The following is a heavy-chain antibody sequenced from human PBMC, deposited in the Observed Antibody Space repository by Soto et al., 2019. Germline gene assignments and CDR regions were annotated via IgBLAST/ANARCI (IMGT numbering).Heavy chain of an antibody. CDR1: GFTVGSNY. Sequence: GGSLRLSCAASGFTVGSNYMSWVRQAPGKGLEWVSVIYSGGSTYYADSVKGRFTISRDNSKNTLYLQMNSLRAEDTAVYYCARDLRTLYGMDVWGQGTTVTVSS. V-gene: IGHV3-53*01. CDR2: IYSGGST. J-gene: IGHJ6*02. CDR3: ARDLRTLYGMDV.